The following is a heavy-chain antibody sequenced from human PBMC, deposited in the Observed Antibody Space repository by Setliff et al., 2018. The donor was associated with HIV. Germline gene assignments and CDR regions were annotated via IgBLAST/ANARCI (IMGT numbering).Heavy chain of an antibody. Sequence: ASVKVSCKASGYTFTDYYIHWVRQAPGQGLEWMGWINPQSGGTTYAQKFQGRVTVTRDTSISTAYVELSGLRSDDTAVYYCAIPLSSGGDHWGPGTLVTVSS. CDR2: INPQSGGT. V-gene: IGHV1-2*02. J-gene: IGHJ5*02. CDR1: GYTFTDYY. D-gene: IGHD6-19*01. CDR3: AIPLSSGGDH.